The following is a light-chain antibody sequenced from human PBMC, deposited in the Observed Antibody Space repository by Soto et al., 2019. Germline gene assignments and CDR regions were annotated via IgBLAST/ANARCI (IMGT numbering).Light chain of an antibody. CDR1: QSVSNRF. CDR2: GAS. V-gene: IGKV3-20*01. Sequence: EIVVTQSPGTLSLSPGERATLSCRASQSVSNRFLAWYQQKPGQAPRPLIYGASSRATGIPDRFSGSGSGTDFTLTISRLEPEDFALYYCQQYGSSPPLTFGGGTKVDIK. CDR3: QQYGSSPPLT. J-gene: IGKJ4*01.